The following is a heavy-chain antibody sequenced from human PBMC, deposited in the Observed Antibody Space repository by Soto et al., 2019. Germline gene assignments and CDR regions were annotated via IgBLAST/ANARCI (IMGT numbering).Heavy chain of an antibody. CDR2: ISGSGGGT. V-gene: IGHV3-23*01. CDR1: GYTFSSFD. CDR3: AHRTGFDY. Sequence: EVQLWESGGGLVQPGGSLRLSCAVSGYTFSSFDMSWVRQAPGKGLEWVSTISGSGGGTNYADSMKGRFTISRAISTYTVYLQMNSLRAEDTAVYYCAHRTGFDYWGQGALVTVSS. J-gene: IGHJ4*02.